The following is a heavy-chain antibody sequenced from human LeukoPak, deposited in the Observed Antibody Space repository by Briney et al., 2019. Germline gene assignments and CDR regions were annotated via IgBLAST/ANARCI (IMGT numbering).Heavy chain of an antibody. D-gene: IGHD4-23*01. Sequence: PSQTLSLSCTVAGGSISSGAYFWSWIRQRPGKGLEWIGNMHSTGSTYYNPSLKSRLTISGDTSKNQFFLKLTSLTVADTALYYLSRDRGDYSGDPGYFDYWGQGILVTVSS. V-gene: IGHV4-31*03. CDR3: SRDRGDYSGDPGYFDY. CDR1: GGSISSGAYF. J-gene: IGHJ4*02. CDR2: MHSTGST.